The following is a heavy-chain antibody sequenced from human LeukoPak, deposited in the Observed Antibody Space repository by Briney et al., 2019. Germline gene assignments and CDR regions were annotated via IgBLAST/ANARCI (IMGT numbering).Heavy chain of an antibody. CDR2: ISAYNGNT. V-gene: IGHV1-18*01. Sequence: ASVKVSCKAPGYTFTSYGISWVRQAPGQGLEWMGWISAYNGNTNYAQKLQGRVTMTTDTSTSTAYMELRSLRSDDAAVYYCARDLYYYGSGSYSAPYYYYGMDVWGQGTTVTVSS. D-gene: IGHD3-10*01. CDR1: GYTFTSYG. CDR3: ARDLYYYGSGSYSAPYYYYGMDV. J-gene: IGHJ6*02.